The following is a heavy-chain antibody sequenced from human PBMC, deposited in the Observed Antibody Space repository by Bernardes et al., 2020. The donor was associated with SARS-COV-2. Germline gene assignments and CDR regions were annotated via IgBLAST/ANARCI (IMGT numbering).Heavy chain of an antibody. CDR1: GGSFSAYY. J-gene: IGHJ1*01. CDR2: INHSGRT. V-gene: IGHV4-34*01. Sequence: SETLSLTCDFYGGSFSAYYWSWIRQPPGKGLQWIGEINHSGRTKYNPSLKSRVTITVDTSKKQFSVNLKSLTASDTAVYYCATGRFGEAPFHHWGQGTLVIVS. D-gene: IGHD3-10*01. CDR3: ATGRFGEAPFHH.